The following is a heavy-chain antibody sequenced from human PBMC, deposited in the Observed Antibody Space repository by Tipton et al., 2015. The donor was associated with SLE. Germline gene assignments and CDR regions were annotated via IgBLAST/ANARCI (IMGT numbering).Heavy chain of an antibody. CDR2: IFYSGST. V-gene: IGHV4-59*11. Sequence: TLSLTCTVSGGSISSHYWTWIRQPPGKGLEWIGYIFYSGSTNYNPSLKSRVTISVDTSKNQFSLKLSSVTAADTAVYYCARGEDYGGNSGVYHYGMDVWGQGTTVTVSS. CDR3: ARGEDYGGNSGVYHYGMDV. D-gene: IGHD4-23*01. CDR1: GGSISSHY. J-gene: IGHJ6*02.